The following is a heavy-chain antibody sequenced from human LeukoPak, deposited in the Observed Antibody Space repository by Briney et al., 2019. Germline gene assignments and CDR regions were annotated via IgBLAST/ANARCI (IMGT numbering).Heavy chain of an antibody. CDR1: GFTFSIYW. Sequence: GGSLRLSCAASGFTFSIYWMHWVRQAPGKGLLWVSRINGVVTSTKYADSVKGRFTISRDNARHTLYLQMNSLRAEDTAVYYCARASTTVPNLLDYWGQGTLVTVSS. D-gene: IGHD4-17*01. V-gene: IGHV3-74*03. J-gene: IGHJ4*02. CDR3: ARASTTVPNLLDY. CDR2: INGVVTST.